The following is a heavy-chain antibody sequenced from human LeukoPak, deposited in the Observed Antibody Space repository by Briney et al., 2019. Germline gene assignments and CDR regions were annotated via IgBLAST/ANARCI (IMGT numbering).Heavy chain of an antibody. J-gene: IGHJ4*02. CDR1: GFTFSNAW. V-gene: IGHV3-15*07. CDR2: IKSKTDGGTT. CDR3: AKGGSARVFDY. D-gene: IGHD6-25*01. Sequence: GGSLRLSCAASGFTFSNAWMNWVRQAPGKGLEWVGRIKSKTDGGTTDYAAPVKGRFTISRDDSKNTLYLQMNSLRAEDTAVYYCAKGGSARVFDYWGQGTLVTVSS.